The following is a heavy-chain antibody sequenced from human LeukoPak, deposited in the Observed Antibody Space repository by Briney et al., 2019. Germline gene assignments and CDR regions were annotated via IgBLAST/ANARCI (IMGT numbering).Heavy chain of an antibody. J-gene: IGHJ5*02. CDR2: MNTNRGKK. V-gene: IGHV1-8*03. D-gene: IGHD5/OR15-5a*01. CDR1: GYTFTSYD. Sequence: ASVKVSCKGSGYTFTSYDINWGREATGEGREWGGGMNTNRGKKGYAQKCQGRVTIPRNTSISTAYLELRSLRSEDTAVYYCARGPPVSWGQGTLVTVSS. CDR3: ARGPPVS.